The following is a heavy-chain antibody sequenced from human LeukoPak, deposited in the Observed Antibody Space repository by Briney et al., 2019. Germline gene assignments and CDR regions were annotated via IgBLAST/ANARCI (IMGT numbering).Heavy chain of an antibody. J-gene: IGHJ5*02. CDR2: IQNDGSNT. CDR3: AKDKVRYYTSRWSGLVDI. V-gene: IGHV3-30*02. Sequence: GGSLGLSCAASGFTFSDYGMNWVRQTPGKGLEWLAFIQNDGSNTFYADSVKGRFTISRDNSKNTLYLQMTSLRVDDTSIYFCAKDKVRYYTSRWSGLVDIWGQGTLVTVSS. CDR1: GFTFSDYG. D-gene: IGHD6-13*01.